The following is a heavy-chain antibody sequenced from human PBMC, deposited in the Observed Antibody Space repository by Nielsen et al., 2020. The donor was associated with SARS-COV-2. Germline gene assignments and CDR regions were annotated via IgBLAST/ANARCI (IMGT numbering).Heavy chain of an antibody. V-gene: IGHV1-18*01. CDR2: ISAYNGNT. CDR3: AREGDTYGVRNFDY. CDR1: GYTFTSYG. J-gene: IGHJ4*02. Sequence: ASVKVSCKASGYTFTSYGISWVRQAPGQGIEWMGWISAYNGNTNYVQKLQGRVTMTTDTSTSTAYMELRSLRSDDTAMYYCAREGDTYGVRNFDYWGQGIMVTVSS. D-gene: IGHD5-18*01.